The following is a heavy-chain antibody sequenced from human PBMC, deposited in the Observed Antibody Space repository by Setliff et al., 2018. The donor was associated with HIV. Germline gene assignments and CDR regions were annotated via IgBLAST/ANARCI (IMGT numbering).Heavy chain of an antibody. D-gene: IGHD3-3*01. CDR3: AREGRITSFGVIIPGSNALDV. CDR1: GFTFSSYS. Sequence: PGGSLRLSCLASGFTFSSYSMNWVRQAPGKGLEWVANIQRDGSEKYYVDSVKGRFTISRDNAKNSLFLQMNSLRAEDTAVYYCAREGRITSFGVIIPGSNALDVWGQGTTVTVSS. V-gene: IGHV3-7*01. J-gene: IGHJ6*02. CDR2: IQRDGSEK.